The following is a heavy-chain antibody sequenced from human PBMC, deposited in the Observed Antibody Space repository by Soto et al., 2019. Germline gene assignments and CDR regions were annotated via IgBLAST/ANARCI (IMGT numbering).Heavy chain of an antibody. J-gene: IGHJ5*02. D-gene: IGHD5-12*01. CDR2: IYYSGST. CDR3: ARFFVDIVATIRWFDP. Sequence: SETLSLTCTVSGGSISSSSYYWGWIRQPPGKGLEWIGSIYYSGSTYYNPSLKSRVTISVDTSKNQFSLKLSSVTAADTAVYYCARFFVDIVATIRWFDPWGQGTLVTVSS. V-gene: IGHV4-39*01. CDR1: GGSISSSSYY.